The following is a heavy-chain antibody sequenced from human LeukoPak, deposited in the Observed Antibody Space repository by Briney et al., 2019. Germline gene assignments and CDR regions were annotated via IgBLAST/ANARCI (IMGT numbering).Heavy chain of an antibody. CDR3: ARAFSGYRDVHFDY. Sequence: SETLSLTCTVSGGSISSYYWSWIRQPPGKGLEWIGYIYYSGSTNYNPSLKSRVTMSVDTSKNQFSLKLSSVTAADTAVYYCARAFSGYRDVHFDYWGQGTLVTVSS. CDR1: GGSISSYY. V-gene: IGHV4-59*12. J-gene: IGHJ4*02. D-gene: IGHD5-12*01. CDR2: IYYSGST.